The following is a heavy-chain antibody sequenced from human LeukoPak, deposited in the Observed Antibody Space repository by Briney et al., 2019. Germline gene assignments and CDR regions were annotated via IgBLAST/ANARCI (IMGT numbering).Heavy chain of an antibody. CDR3: ASGWWDSSSWYSWFDP. J-gene: IGHJ5*02. D-gene: IGHD6-13*01. CDR2: IIPIFGTA. Sequence: SVKVSCKASGGTFSSYAISWVRQAPGQGLEWMGGIIPIFGTANYAQKFQGRVTITADESTSTAYMELSSLRSEDTAVYYCASGWWDSSSWYSWFDPWGQGTLVTVSS. V-gene: IGHV1-69*13. CDR1: GGTFSSYA.